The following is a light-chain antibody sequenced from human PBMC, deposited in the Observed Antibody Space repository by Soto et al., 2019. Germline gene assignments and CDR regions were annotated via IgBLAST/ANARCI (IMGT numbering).Light chain of an antibody. CDR1: QNIGNK. J-gene: IGKJ1*01. V-gene: IGKV1-5*01. CDR3: QQYNSYWG. Sequence: ITQPPATLPGCTSKDRKRAVRASQNIGNKVGWYQQKPGQAPRLLIYDAFSLESGVPSRFSGSGSGTEFTLTISSLQPDDFATYYCQQYNSYWGFGQGTKVDIK. CDR2: DAF.